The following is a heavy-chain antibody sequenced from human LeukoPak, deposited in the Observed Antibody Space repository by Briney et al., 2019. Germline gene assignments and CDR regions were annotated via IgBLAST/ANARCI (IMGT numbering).Heavy chain of an antibody. CDR1: GGSFSGYY. Sequence: PSETPSLTCAVYGGSFSGYYWSWIRRPPGKGLEWIGEINHSGSTNYNPSLKSRVTISVDTSKNQFSLKLSSVTAADTAVCYCARGLLGTFRWSSDYWGQGTLVTVSS. CDR3: ARGLLGTFRWSSDY. V-gene: IGHV4-34*01. CDR2: INHSGST. D-gene: IGHD7-27*01. J-gene: IGHJ4*02.